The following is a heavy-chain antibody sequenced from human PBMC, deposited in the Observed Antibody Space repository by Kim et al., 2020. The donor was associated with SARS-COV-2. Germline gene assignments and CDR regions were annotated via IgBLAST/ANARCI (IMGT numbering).Heavy chain of an antibody. CDR2: IYYSGST. Sequence: SETLSLTCTVSGGSISSSSYYWGWIRQPPGKGLEWIGSIYYSGSTYYNPSLKSRVTISVDTSKNQFSLKLSSVTAADTAVYYCARQPRMVATGYYYYGMDVCGQGTTVTVSS. J-gene: IGHJ6*02. CDR1: GGSISSSSYY. CDR3: ARQPRMVATGYYYYGMDV. D-gene: IGHD5-12*01. V-gene: IGHV4-39*01.